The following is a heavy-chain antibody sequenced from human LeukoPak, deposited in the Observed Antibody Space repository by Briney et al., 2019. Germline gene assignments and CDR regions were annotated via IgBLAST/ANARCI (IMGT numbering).Heavy chain of an antibody. J-gene: IGHJ4*02. D-gene: IGHD3-10*01. Sequence: PSETLSLTCTVSGGSISSYYWSWIRQPPGKGLEWIGSINYRGTTCYNPSLKSRVTLSVDTSKNQFSLKLSSVTAADTAVYYCASYYASGTSRFDYWGQGTLVTVSS. CDR2: INYRGTT. CDR1: GGSISSYY. CDR3: ASYYASGTSRFDY. V-gene: IGHV4-59*05.